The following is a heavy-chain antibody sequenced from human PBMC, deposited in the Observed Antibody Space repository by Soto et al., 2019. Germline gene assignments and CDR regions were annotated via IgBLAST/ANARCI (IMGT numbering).Heavy chain of an antibody. CDR3: ARVPNLDYYYYYMDA. CDR1: GSTFSSYS. V-gene: IGHV3-21*01. D-gene: IGHD2-8*01. J-gene: IGHJ6*03. CDR2: ISSGSSYI. Sequence: GGSLRLSCAASGSTFSSYSMNWVRQAPGKGLEWVSSISSGSSYIYYADSVKGRFTISRDNAKNSLYLQMNSPRAEDTAVYYCARVPNLDYYYYYMDAWGKGTTVTVSS.